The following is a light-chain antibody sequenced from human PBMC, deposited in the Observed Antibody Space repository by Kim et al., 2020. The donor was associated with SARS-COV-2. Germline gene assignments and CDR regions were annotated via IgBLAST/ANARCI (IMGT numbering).Light chain of an antibody. CDR1: RNIVRA. CDR2: DAS. J-gene: IGKJ2*01. CDR3: QQCSYWPPAYT. Sequence: SPGERATFSCRTSRNIVRALACYQFTPGQAPRLLFYDASIRASGVPARFSGSGSGTEFILTIDTLQSEDFAVYYCQQCSYWPPAYTFGQGTKLEI. V-gene: IGKV3-15*01.